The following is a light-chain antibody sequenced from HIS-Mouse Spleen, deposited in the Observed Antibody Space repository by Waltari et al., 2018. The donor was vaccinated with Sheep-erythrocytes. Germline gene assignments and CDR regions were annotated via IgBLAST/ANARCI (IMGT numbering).Light chain of an antibody. V-gene: IGLV2-11*01. J-gene: IGLJ1*01. CDR1: SSDVGGYNH. Sequence: QSALTQPRSVSGSPGQPVTISCTGISSDVGGYNHVSGYQQHPGKAPTLMIYDVSKRPSGVPDRFSGSKSGNTASLTISGLQAEDEADYYCCSYAGSYNHVFATGTKVTVL. CDR2: DVS. CDR3: CSYAGSYNHV.